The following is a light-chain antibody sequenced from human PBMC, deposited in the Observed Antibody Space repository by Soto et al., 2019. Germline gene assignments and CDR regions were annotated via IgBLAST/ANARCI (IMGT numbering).Light chain of an antibody. CDR2: EVS. CDR3: SSYTSSSTRV. CDR1: SSDLGGNNY. V-gene: IGLV2-14*01. Sequence: QSALTQPASVSGSPGQSITISCTGTSSDLGGNNYVSWYQQHPGKAPKLMIYEVSNRPSGVSNRFSGSKSGNTASLTISGLQAEDEADYYCSSYTSSSTRVFGTGTKLTVL. J-gene: IGLJ1*01.